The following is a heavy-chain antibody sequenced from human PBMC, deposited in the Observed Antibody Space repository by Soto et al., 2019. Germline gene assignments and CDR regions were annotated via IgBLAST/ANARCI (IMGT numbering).Heavy chain of an antibody. J-gene: IGHJ4*02. D-gene: IGHD6-19*01. CDR1: GFTFSSHG. V-gene: IGHV3-33*01. Sequence: GGSLRLSCAASGFTFSSHGMHWVRQAPGKGLEWVTIIWYDGSNKYYADSVQGRFTISRDNSKNTLYLQMDSLRAEDTAVYYCARDEGISSGSPIGSRGQQTLLTVSS. CDR2: IWYDGSNK. CDR3: ARDEGISSGSPIGS.